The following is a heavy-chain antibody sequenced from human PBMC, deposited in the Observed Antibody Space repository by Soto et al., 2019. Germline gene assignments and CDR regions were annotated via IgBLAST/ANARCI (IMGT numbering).Heavy chain of an antibody. CDR1: GFTYSSYA. CDR3: ASSAVSAFDI. D-gene: IGHD3-10*01. J-gene: IGHJ3*02. V-gene: IGHV3-30-3*01. Sequence: PGGSLRLSCAASGFTYSSYAMHWVRHAPGKGLEWVAVISYEGSNKYYADSVKGRFTISRDNSKNTLYLQMNSLRAEDTAVYYCASSAVSAFDIWGQGTMVTVSS. CDR2: ISYEGSNK.